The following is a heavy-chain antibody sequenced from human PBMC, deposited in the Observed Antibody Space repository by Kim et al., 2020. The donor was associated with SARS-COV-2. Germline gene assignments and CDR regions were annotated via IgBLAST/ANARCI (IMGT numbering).Heavy chain of an antibody. CDR2: ISYDGSNK. D-gene: IGHD1-1*01. Sequence: GGSLRLSCAASGFTFSSYAMHWVRQAPGKGLEWVAVISYDGSNKYYADSVKGRFTISRDNSKNTLYLQMNSLRAEDTAVYYCARDAELERRESQRGGYYYYGMDVWGQGTTVTVSS. CDR3: ARDAELERRESQRGGYYYYGMDV. J-gene: IGHJ6*02. V-gene: IGHV3-30*04. CDR1: GFTFSSYA.